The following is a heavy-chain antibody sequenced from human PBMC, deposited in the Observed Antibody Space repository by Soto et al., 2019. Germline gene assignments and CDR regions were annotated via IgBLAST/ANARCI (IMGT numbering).Heavy chain of an antibody. CDR2: IYYSGST. V-gene: IGHV4-30-4*01. CDR3: ARNPMTTVTLDY. Sequence: TSETLSLTCTVSCGSIISGDYYWSWIRQPPGKGLEWIGYIYYSGSTYYNPSLKSRVTISVDTSKNQFSLKLSSVTAADTAVYYCARNPMTTVTLDYWGQGTLVTVSS. D-gene: IGHD4-17*01. CDR1: CGSIISGDYY. J-gene: IGHJ4*02.